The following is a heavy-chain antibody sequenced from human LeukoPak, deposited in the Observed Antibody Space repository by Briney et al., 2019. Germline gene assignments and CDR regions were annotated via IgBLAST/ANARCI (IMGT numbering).Heavy chain of an antibody. CDR3: ARERLQAEFDY. V-gene: IGHV3-30*04. J-gene: IGHJ4*02. Sequence: AGESLRLSCAASGFTFSSYAMHWVRQAPGKGLEWVAVISYDGSNKYYADSVKGRFTISRDNSKNTLYLQMNSLRAEDTAVYYCARERLQAEFDYWGQGTLVTVSS. CDR2: ISYDGSNK. D-gene: IGHD5-24*01. CDR1: GFTFSSYA.